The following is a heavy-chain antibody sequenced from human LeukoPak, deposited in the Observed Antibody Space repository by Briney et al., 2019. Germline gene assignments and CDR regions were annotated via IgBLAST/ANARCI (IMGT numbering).Heavy chain of an antibody. CDR3: ARGPARRPWDAFDY. Sequence: ASVKVSCKASVFALTADYMQWGRQAPGQGLEWMGWINPNSGATNYAQKFQGRVTMTRDTSISTAYMELSRLRSDDTAVYYCARGPARRPWDAFDYWGQGTLVTVSS. V-gene: IGHV1-2*02. CDR2: INPNSGAT. J-gene: IGHJ4*02. CDR1: VFALTADY. D-gene: IGHD6-6*01.